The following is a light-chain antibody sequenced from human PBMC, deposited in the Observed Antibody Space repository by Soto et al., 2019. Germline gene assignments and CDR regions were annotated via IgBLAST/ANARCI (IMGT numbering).Light chain of an antibody. V-gene: IGKV1-8*01. CDR2: AAS. J-gene: IGKJ2*01. Sequence: AIRMTQSPSSFSASTGDRVTITSRASQGISSYLAWYQQKPGKAPKLLIYAASTLQSGVPSRFSGSGSGTDFTLTISCLQSEDFATYYCLQHSDYPFTFGQGTKVDIK. CDR1: QGISSY. CDR3: LQHSDYPFT.